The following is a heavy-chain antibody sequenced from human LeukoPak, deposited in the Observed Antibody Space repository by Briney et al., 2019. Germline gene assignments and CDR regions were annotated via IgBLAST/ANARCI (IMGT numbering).Heavy chain of an antibody. CDR3: AKSRGYTYGPDFDF. J-gene: IGHJ4*02. CDR1: GFAFSSYG. Sequence: PGSSLRLSCAASGFAFSSYGMHWVRQAPGKGLEWLAVIWYYGSNIYYADSVKGRFAISRDNSKNTLYLQMNSLGDEDTAVYYCAKSRGYTYGPDFDFWGKGTLVTVSS. V-gene: IGHV3-33*06. CDR2: IWYYGSNI. D-gene: IGHD5-18*01.